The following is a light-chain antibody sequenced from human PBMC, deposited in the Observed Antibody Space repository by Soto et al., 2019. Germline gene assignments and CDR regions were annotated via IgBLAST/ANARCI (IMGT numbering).Light chain of an antibody. CDR1: QGISSY. CDR3: QQLNSYPFT. J-gene: IGKJ4*01. Sequence: EIQLTQSPSFLSASVGDRVTITCRASQGISSYLAWYQQKPGKAPKLLIYAASTLQSGVPSRFSGSGSGTEFTLTISSLQPEDFATYCCQQLNSYPFTFGGGTKVEIK. CDR2: AAS. V-gene: IGKV1-9*01.